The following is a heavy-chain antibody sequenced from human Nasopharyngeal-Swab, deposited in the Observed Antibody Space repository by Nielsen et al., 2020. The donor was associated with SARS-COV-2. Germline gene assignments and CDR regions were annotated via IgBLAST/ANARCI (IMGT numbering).Heavy chain of an antibody. V-gene: IGHV3-7*03. CDR1: GFTFSSYW. J-gene: IGHJ4*02. Sequence: GESLKISCAASGFTFSSYWMSWVRQAPGKGLEWVANIKQDGSEKYYVDSVKGRFTISRDNAKNSLYLQINSLRAEDTAVYYCARDYPGGSCFDYWGQGTLVTVSS. D-gene: IGHD2-15*01. CDR2: IKQDGSEK. CDR3: ARDYPGGSCFDY.